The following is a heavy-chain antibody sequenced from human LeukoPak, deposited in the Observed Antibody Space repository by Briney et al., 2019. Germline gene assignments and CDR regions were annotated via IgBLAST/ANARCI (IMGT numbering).Heavy chain of an antibody. CDR3: ARPHLPGAMVRGVQTRAKYYYMDV. CDR1: GYTFTSYA. CDR2: INTNTGNP. J-gene: IGHJ6*03. V-gene: IGHV7-4-1*02. Sequence: ASVKVSCKASGYTFTSYAMNWVRQAPGQGLEWMGWINTNTGNPTYAQGFTGRFVFSLDTSVSTAYLQISSLKAEDTAVYYCARPHLPGAMVRGVQTRAKYYYMDVWGKGTTVTVSS. D-gene: IGHD3-10*01.